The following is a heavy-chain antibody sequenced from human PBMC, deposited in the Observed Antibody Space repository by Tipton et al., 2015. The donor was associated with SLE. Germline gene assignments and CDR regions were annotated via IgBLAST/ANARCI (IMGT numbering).Heavy chain of an antibody. D-gene: IGHD3-9*01. V-gene: IGHV4-59*12. CDR3: ARTKLRYFDWPYNWFDA. CDR1: GGSISSYY. J-gene: IGHJ5*02. CDR2: IYYSGST. Sequence: TLSLTCTVSGGSISSYYWSWIRQPPGKGLEGIGYIYYSGSTYYNPSLKSRVTISVDTSKNQFSLKLSSVTAADTAVYYCARTKLRYFDWPYNWFDACGQGTLVTVSS.